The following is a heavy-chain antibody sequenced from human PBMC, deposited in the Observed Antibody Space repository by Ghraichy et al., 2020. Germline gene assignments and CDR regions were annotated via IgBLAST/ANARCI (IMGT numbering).Heavy chain of an antibody. CDR2: INHSGST. J-gene: IGHJ5*02. Sequence: SETLSLTCAVYGGSFSGYYWSWIRQPPGKGLEWIGEINHSGSTNYNPSLKSRVTISVDTSKNQFSLKLSSVTAADTAVYYCARARGGITMVRGPFDPWGQGTLVTVSS. CDR1: GGSFSGYY. CDR3: ARARGGITMVRGPFDP. V-gene: IGHV4-34*01. D-gene: IGHD3-10*01.